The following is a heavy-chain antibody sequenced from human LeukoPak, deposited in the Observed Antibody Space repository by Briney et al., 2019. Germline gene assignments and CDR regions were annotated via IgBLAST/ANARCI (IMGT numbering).Heavy chain of an antibody. D-gene: IGHD6-19*01. J-gene: IGHJ4*02. Sequence: SETLSLTCAVYGGSLSGYYWSWIRQPPGKGLEWIGEINHSGSTNYNPSLKSRVTISVDTSKNQFSLKLSSVTAADTAVYYCARGGPRSSGWYRFWGQGTLVTVSS. CDR3: ARGGPRSSGWYRF. V-gene: IGHV4-34*01. CDR1: GGSLSGYY. CDR2: INHSGST.